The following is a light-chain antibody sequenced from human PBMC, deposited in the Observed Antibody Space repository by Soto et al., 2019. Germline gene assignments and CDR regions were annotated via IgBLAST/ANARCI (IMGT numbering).Light chain of an antibody. CDR2: RNN. Sequence: QSVLTQPPSASGTPGQRVTISCSGSSSNIGSNYVYWYQQLPGTAPKLLIYRNNQRPSGVPARFSGSKSVTSASLAISGLRSEDEAEYYCAAWDDSLSGKVFGGGTKLTVL. J-gene: IGLJ2*01. CDR3: AAWDDSLSGKV. V-gene: IGLV1-47*01. CDR1: SSNIGSNY.